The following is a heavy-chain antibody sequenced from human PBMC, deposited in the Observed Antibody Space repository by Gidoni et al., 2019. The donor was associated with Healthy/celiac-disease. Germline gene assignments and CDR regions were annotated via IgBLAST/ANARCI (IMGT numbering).Heavy chain of an antibody. D-gene: IGHD4-17*01. CDR1: GGSIRSYY. CDR3: ARGTIYGDYGGAFDI. V-gene: IGHV4-59*01. Sequence: QVQLQESGPGLVKPSEPLSLTCPVPGGSIRSYYWSWIRQPPGKGLEWIGYIYYSGSTNYNPSLKSRVTISVDTSKNQFSLKLSSVTAADTAVYYCARGTIYGDYGGAFDIWGQGTMVTVSS. J-gene: IGHJ3*02. CDR2: IYYSGST.